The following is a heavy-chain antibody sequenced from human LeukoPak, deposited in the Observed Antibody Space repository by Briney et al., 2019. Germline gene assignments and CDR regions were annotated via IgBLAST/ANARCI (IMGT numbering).Heavy chain of an antibody. Sequence: GGSLRLSCAASGFTFSSYAMSWVRQAPGKGLEWVSAISGSSGSTYYADSVKGRFTISRDNSKSTLYLQMNSLKAEDTAVYYCARAQPGPLWFGEAIHTPGAWFDPWGQGTLVTVSS. V-gene: IGHV3-23*01. CDR2: ISGSSGST. CDR1: GFTFSSYA. CDR3: ARAQPGPLWFGEAIHTPGAWFDP. J-gene: IGHJ5*02. D-gene: IGHD3-10*01.